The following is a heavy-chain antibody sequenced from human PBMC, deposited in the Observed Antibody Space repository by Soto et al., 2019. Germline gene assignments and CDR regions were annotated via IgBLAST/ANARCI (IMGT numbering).Heavy chain of an antibody. V-gene: IGHV1-18*04. CDR3: AGDGVISLTDHPFEI. Sequence: ASVKVSCKASGYTFTSSGISWVRQAPGQGLEWMGWISAYNGNTNYAQKPQSRVTMTTDTSTTTAYTELRSLISDDTPVYYVAGDGVISLTDHPFEICGRRRMVTV. CDR2: ISAYNGNT. J-gene: IGHJ3*02. CDR1: GYTFTSSG. D-gene: IGHD3-10*01.